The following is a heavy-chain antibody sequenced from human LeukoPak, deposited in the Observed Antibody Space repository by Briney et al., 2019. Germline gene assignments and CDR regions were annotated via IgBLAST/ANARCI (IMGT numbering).Heavy chain of an antibody. CDR3: ARLIWGPPVPYFDY. J-gene: IGHJ4*02. Sequence: SETLSLTCTVSGGSISSYYWSWVRQPPGKGLEWIGYIYYSGSTNYNPSLKSRVTISVDTSKNQFSLKLSSVTAADTAVYYCARLIWGPPVPYFDYWGQGTLVTVSS. CDR2: IYYSGST. CDR1: GGSISSYY. V-gene: IGHV4-59*08. D-gene: IGHD3-16*01.